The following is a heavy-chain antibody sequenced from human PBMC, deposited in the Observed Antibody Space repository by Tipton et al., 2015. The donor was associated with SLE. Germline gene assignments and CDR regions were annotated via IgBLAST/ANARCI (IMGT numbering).Heavy chain of an antibody. V-gene: IGHV3-23*01. CDR2: ISSTGGST. D-gene: IGHD5-12*01. Sequence: WAVSGFTFTTYDMSWVRQAPGMGLEWVSGISSTGGSTFYADSVKGRFTISKDNSKNTLYLQMNSLRAQDTAIYYCAKKLTASGYDWWGQGTLVTVSS. CDR3: AKKLTASGYDW. J-gene: IGHJ4*02. CDR1: GFTFTTYD.